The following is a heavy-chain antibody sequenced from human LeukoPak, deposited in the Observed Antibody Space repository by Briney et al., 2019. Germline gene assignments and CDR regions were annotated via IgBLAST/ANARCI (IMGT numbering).Heavy chain of an antibody. Sequence: ASVTVSCTASGYTFNNYYIHWLRQAPGQGLEWMGWINPNSAATNYVQYFEGRVTMTRDTSSSTVYMELSRLRSDDTAVYYCARSLGSLKEYWWFDPWGQGTLVTVSS. CDR2: INPNSAAT. CDR1: GYTFNNYY. CDR3: ARSLGSLKEYWWFDP. V-gene: IGHV1-2*02. D-gene: IGHD2/OR15-2a*01. J-gene: IGHJ5*02.